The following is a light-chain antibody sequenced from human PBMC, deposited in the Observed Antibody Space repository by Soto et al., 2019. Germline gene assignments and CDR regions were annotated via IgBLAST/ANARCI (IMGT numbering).Light chain of an antibody. V-gene: IGLV2-8*01. J-gene: IGLJ1*01. CDR3: SSYGGTNNPYV. Sequence: QSALTQPPSASGSPGQSVTISCTGTSSDVGAYNYVAWYQQHPGKAPKLIIYEVNKRPSGVPDRFSGSKSGNTASLTVSGLQPDDEADYYCSSYGGTNNPYVPGTGTKLTVL. CDR1: SSDVGAYNY. CDR2: EVN.